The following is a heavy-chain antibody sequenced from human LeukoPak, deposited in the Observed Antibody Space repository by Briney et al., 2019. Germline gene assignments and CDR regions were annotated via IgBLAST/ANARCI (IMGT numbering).Heavy chain of an antibody. J-gene: IGHJ6*03. CDR3: ARGTMVRGVMGMDV. CDR2: IGTAGDT. D-gene: IGHD3-10*01. V-gene: IGHV3-13*01. CDR1: GFTFSSYD. Sequence: GGSLRLSCAASGFTFSSYDMHWVRQATGKGLEWVSAIGTAGDTYYPGSVKGRFTISRENAKNSLYLQMNSLRAGDTAVYYCARGTMVRGVMGMDVWGKGTTVTISS.